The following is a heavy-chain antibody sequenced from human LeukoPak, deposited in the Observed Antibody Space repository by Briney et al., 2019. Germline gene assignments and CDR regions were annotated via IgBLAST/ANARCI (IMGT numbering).Heavy chain of an antibody. CDR1: GVSISSYY. V-gene: IGHV4-59*08. CDR3: ARHDGSSWYYAFDV. Sequence: SETLSLTCTVSGVSISSYYWSWIRQPPGKGLEWIGYIYYSGSTNYNPSLKSRVTISLDTSKNQFSLKLSSVTAADTAVYYCARHDGSSWYYAFDVWGQGTMVAVSS. D-gene: IGHD6-13*01. J-gene: IGHJ3*01. CDR2: IYYSGST.